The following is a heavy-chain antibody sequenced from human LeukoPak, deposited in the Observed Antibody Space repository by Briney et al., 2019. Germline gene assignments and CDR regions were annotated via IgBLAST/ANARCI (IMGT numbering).Heavy chain of an antibody. CDR2: ISSSSSHT. D-gene: IGHD5-12*01. CDR3: TREVPHGYSGYDSRDY. Sequence: GGSLRLSCAASGFTFSTYNMNWVRQAPGKGLEWVSYISSSSSHTYYVDSVKGRFTISRDNTMNSLYLQMNSLRAEDTAVYYCTREVPHGYSGYDSRDYWGQGTLVTVSS. J-gene: IGHJ4*02. CDR1: GFTFSTYN. V-gene: IGHV3-21*01.